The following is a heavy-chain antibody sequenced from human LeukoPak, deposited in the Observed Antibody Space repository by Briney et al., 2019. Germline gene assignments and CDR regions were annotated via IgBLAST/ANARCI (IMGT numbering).Heavy chain of an antibody. V-gene: IGHV1-69*05. J-gene: IGHJ4*02. CDR2: IIPIFGTA. D-gene: IGHD3-22*01. CDR1: GGTFSSYA. CDR3: ARAVDSSGYYYVPFDY. Sequence: SVKVSCKASGGTFSSYAISWVRQAPGQGLEWMGGIIPIFGTANYAQKFQGRVTITTDESTSTAYMELSSLRSEDTAVYSCARAVDSSGYYYVPFDYWGQGTLVTVSS.